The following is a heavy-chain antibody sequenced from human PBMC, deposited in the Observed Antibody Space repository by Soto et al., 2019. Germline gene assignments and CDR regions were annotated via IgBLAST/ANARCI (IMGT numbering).Heavy chain of an antibody. CDR3: ATRAGEPAD. J-gene: IGHJ4*02. V-gene: IGHV3-7*01. D-gene: IGHD3-16*01. Sequence: EVQLVESGGGLVQPGGSLRLSCVVSGFTFNTYWMTWIRQAPGKGLEWVANINEDGNKQNYVDSVRGRFTISRDNAKTSLYLQMNSLRFEDTAVYYCATRAGEPADWGQGTLVTVSS. CDR1: GFTFNTYW. CDR2: INEDGNKQ.